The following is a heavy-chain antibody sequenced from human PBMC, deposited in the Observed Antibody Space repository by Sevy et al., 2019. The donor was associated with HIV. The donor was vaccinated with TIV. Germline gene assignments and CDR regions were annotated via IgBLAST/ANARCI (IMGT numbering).Heavy chain of an antibody. V-gene: IGHV3-33*01. CDR2: IWYDGSNK. CDR3: ARVNTVTTWYYYYGMDV. D-gene: IGHD4-4*01. Sequence: GGSLRLSCAASGFTFSSYGMHWVRQAPGKGLEWVVVIWYDGSNKYYADSVKGRFTISRDNSKNTLYLQMNSLRAEDTAVYYCARVNTVTTWYYYYGMDVWGQGTTVTVSS. CDR1: GFTFSSYG. J-gene: IGHJ6*02.